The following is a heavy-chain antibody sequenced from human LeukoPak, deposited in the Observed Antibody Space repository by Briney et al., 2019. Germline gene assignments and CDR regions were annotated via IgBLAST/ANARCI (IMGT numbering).Heavy chain of an antibody. CDR1: GGSFSNYA. CDR2: ISPNRDIT. V-gene: IGHV1-69*01. D-gene: IGHD5-24*01. J-gene: IGHJ4*02. Sequence: SVKVSCKASGGSFSNYAVGWVRRAPGRGLEWVGGISPNRDITDFAQKLQGRVTLTADEPTSTANMELSSLRSEDTAVYYCARGRGRWPRPLFDEWGPGTLIIVSS. CDR3: ARGRGRWPRPLFDE.